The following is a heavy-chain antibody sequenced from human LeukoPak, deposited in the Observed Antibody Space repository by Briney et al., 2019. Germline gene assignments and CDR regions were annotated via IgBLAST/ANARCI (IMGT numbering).Heavy chain of an antibody. Sequence: GGSLRLSCAASGFTFSSYAMSWVRQVPGKGLEWVSGISGSDSGDSTYYADSVKGRFTISRDNSKNTLYLQMNSLRAEDTAVYYCAKTERITIFGVVIANWFDPWGQGTLVTVSS. CDR3: AKTERITIFGVVIANWFDP. D-gene: IGHD3-3*01. V-gene: IGHV3-23*01. CDR2: ISGSDSGDST. J-gene: IGHJ5*02. CDR1: GFTFSSYA.